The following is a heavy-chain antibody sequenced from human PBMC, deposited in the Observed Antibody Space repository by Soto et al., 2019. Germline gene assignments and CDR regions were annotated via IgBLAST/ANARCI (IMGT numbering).Heavy chain of an antibody. CDR2: INHSGSN. CDR3: ARGGSNDWQVAFDI. CDR1: GGSFRTYY. V-gene: IGHV4-34*01. Sequence: SETLSLTCVVSGGSFRTYYYNWIRQSPGKGLEWIGEINHSGSNNYSPSLKSRVTMSLDTSKNQFSLKLTSVTAADTAVYYCARGGSNDWQVAFDIWGQGTMVT. D-gene: IGHD3-9*01. J-gene: IGHJ3*02.